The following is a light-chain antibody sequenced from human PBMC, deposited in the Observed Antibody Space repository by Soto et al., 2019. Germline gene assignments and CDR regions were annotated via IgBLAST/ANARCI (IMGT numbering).Light chain of an antibody. J-gene: IGLJ1*01. CDR2: EVS. V-gene: IGLV2-14*01. CDR1: SSDVGGHNY. Sequence: QSALTQPASVSGSPGQSITISCTGTSSDVGGHNYVSWYQQHPGKAPKLMIYEVSNRPSWVSNRFSGSKSGNTASLTISGLQAEDEADYYCSSYTGSSTPYVFGTGTKLTVL. CDR3: SSYTGSSTPYV.